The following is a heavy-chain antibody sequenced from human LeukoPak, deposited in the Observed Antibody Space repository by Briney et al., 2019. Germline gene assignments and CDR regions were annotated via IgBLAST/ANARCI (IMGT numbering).Heavy chain of an antibody. Sequence: SETLSLTCAVYGGSFSGYYWSWVRQPPGKGLEWIGEINYSRSTNYNPSLKSRVTISVDTSKNQFSLKLNSVTAADTAVYYCARSNGYGLIDIWGQGTMVTVSS. CDR3: ARSNGYGLIDI. J-gene: IGHJ3*02. CDR2: INYSRST. D-gene: IGHD3-22*01. CDR1: GGSFSGYY. V-gene: IGHV4-34*01.